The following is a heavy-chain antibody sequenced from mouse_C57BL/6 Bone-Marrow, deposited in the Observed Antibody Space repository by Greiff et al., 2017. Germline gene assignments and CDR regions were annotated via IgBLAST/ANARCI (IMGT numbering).Heavy chain of an antibody. Sequence: EVKLMESGPGLVKPSQSLSLSCSVTGYSITSGYYWNWIRQFPGNILEWVGYISYDGSNNYNPSLKNRISITRATSKNQFFMKLNTLTTEDTATYYCADTNWDFDVWGTGTTVTVSS. CDR3: ADTNWDFDV. CDR2: ISYDGSN. D-gene: IGHD5-1-1*01. J-gene: IGHJ1*03. CDR1: GYSITSGYY. V-gene: IGHV3-6*01.